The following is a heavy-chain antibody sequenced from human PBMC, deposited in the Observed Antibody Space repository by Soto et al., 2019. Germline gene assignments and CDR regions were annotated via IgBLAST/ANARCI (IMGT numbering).Heavy chain of an antibody. J-gene: IGHJ4*02. CDR3: AREGQDMATVRFDY. CDR2: IFPIFGTT. Sequence: SVKVSCKASGGTFNPFPVSWVRQAPGQGLEWMGGIFPIFGTTNYAQNLQDRLTITADTSTSTVYMELNSLTSADTAVYFCAREGQDMATVRFDYWGQATLVTVSS. CDR1: GGTFNPFP. D-gene: IGHD4-4*01. V-gene: IGHV1-69*06.